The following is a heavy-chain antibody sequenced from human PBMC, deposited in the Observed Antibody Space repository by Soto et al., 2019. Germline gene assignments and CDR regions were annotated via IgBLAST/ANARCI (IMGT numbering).Heavy chain of an antibody. D-gene: IGHD3-22*01. CDR3: ARGDGYNSPDY. CDR2: ISAYNGNT. Sequence: ASVKVSCKASGYTFTSYGISWVRQAPGQGLEWMGWISAYNGNTNYAQKFQGRGTMTTDISTSTAYMELRSLRSDDTAMYYCARGDGYNSPDYWGQGTPVTVSS. V-gene: IGHV1-18*01. J-gene: IGHJ4*02. CDR1: GYTFTSYG.